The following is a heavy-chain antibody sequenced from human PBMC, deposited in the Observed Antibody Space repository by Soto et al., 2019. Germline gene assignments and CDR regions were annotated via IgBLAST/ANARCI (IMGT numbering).Heavy chain of an antibody. CDR2: IIPILGIA. CDR1: GGTFSSYT. V-gene: IGHV1-69*02. D-gene: IGHD3-10*01. J-gene: IGHJ6*03. CDR3: ARSDYGSGLAYYYMDV. Sequence: GASVKVSCKASGGTFSSYTISWVRQAPGQGLEWMGRIIPILGIANYAQKFQGRVTITADKSTSTAYMELSSLRSEDTAVYYCARSDYGSGLAYYYMDVWGQGTLVTVSS.